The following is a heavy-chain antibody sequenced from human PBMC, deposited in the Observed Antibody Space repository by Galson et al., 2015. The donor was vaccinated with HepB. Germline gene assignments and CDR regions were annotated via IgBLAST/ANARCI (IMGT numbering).Heavy chain of an antibody. CDR3: AGGSKHYYGSGSYYPILDS. Sequence: SLRLSCAASGFTFDSYAIHWVRQAPGKGLEWLAVISNDGNLKYFRDSVRGRFTISRDNSKNTLSLQLNSLRPEDTSIYYCAGGSKHYYGSGSYYPILDSWGQGTLVTVSS. CDR1: GFTFDSYA. CDR2: ISNDGNLK. J-gene: IGHJ4*02. D-gene: IGHD3-10*01. V-gene: IGHV3-30*04.